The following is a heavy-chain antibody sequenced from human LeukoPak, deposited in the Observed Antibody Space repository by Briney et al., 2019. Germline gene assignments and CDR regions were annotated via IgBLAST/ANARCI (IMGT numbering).Heavy chain of an antibody. J-gene: IGHJ4*02. CDR2: INHSGST. Sequence: SETLSLTCAVYGGSFSGYYWSWIRQPPGKGLEWIGEINHSGSTNYNPSLKSRVTISVDTSKNQFSLKLSSVTAADTAVYYCARHAYSSGWYSRWGQGTLVTVSS. CDR1: GGSFSGYY. D-gene: IGHD6-19*01. CDR3: ARHAYSSGWYSR. V-gene: IGHV4-34*01.